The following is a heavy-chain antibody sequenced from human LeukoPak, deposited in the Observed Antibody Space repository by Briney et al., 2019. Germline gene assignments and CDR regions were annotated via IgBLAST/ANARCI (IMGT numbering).Heavy chain of an antibody. Sequence: GESLKISCQGSGYIFTSYWISWVRQMPGKGLEWMGRIDPSDSYTNYSPSFQGHVTISADKSISTAYLQWSSLKASDTAMYYCARLIESTSGYYYYGMDVWGKGTTVTVSS. D-gene: IGHD3-16*02. J-gene: IGHJ6*04. V-gene: IGHV5-10-1*01. CDR2: IDPSDSYT. CDR3: ARLIESTSGYYYYGMDV. CDR1: GYIFTSYW.